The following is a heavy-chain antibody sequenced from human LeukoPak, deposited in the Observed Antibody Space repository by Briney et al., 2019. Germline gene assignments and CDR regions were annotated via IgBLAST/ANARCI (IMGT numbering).Heavy chain of an antibody. J-gene: IGHJ4*02. CDR2: IYYSGST. Sequence: SETLSLTCTVSGGSISSSSYYWGWIRQPPGKGLEWIGSIYYSGSTYYNPSLKSRVTISVDTSKNQFSLKLSSVTAADTAVYYCARQGGAGAFDYWGQGTLVTVSS. V-gene: IGHV4-39*01. CDR3: ARQGGAGAFDY. D-gene: IGHD6-13*01. CDR1: GGSISSSSYY.